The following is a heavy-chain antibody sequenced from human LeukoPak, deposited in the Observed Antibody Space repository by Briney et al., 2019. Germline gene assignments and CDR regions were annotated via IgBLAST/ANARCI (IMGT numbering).Heavy chain of an antibody. V-gene: IGHV3-23*01. CDR2: ISGSGGST. Sequence: GGSLRLSCAASGFTFSRYAMTWVRQAPGKGLEWVSVISGSGGSTYYADSVKGRFTISRDNSKNTLYLQMNSLRAEDTAVYYCARAVMGYYDSSGYYPPGLDAFDIWGQGTMVTVSS. CDR1: GFTFSRYA. CDR3: ARAVMGYYDSSGYYPPGLDAFDI. J-gene: IGHJ3*02. D-gene: IGHD3-22*01.